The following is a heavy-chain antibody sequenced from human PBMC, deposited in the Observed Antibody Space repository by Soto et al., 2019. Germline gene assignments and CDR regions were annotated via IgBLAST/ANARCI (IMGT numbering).Heavy chain of an antibody. CDR2: TYYRSNWSN. Sequence: SQTLSLTCTISGNSVSSNTAAWNWTSQSPARGLDWLGRTYYRSNWSNDYAVSVKSRITINPDTSKNQFSLQLYSVTPEDTAVYYCAGVSWFRGMDVWGQGTLVTVSS. V-gene: IGHV6-1*01. CDR1: GNSVSSNTAA. D-gene: IGHD3-10*01. J-gene: IGHJ6*02. CDR3: AGVSWFRGMDV.